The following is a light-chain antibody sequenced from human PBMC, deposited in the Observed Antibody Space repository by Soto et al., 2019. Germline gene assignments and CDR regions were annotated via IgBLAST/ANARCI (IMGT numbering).Light chain of an antibody. J-gene: IGKJ5*01. CDR2: GTS. Sequence: EIVLTQSPGTLALSPGERAILSCRASQRVRSTYLAWYQQKPGQAPRLLIYGTSSRATGIPDRFSGSGSETDFTLTISRLEPEDFALYYCQQRGEWPPGATFGQGTRLEIK. CDR3: QQRGEWPPGAT. V-gene: IGKV3D-20*02. CDR1: QRVRSTY.